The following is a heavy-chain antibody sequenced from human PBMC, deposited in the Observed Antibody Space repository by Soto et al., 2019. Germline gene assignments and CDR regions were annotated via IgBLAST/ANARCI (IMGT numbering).Heavy chain of an antibody. D-gene: IGHD4-17*01. CDR2: INPNGGST. CDR1: GYTFTSYA. V-gene: IGHV1-46*01. J-gene: IGHJ1*01. Sequence: AASVKISCKASGYTFTSYAMHWVRQAPGQGLEWMGIINPNGGSTGYAQKFQGRVTMTRDMSTGTVYMDLTSLTSEDTAVYYCARAPDYSDYAYFQYWGQGTPVTVSS. CDR3: ARAPDYSDYAYFQY.